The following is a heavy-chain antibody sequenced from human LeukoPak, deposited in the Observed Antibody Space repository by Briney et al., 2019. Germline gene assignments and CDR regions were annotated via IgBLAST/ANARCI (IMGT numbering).Heavy chain of an antibody. V-gene: IGHV4-39*01. Sequence: SETLSLTCAVSGGSISSSNYYWGWIRQPPGQGLEWIGSIYYSGNTYYNPSLKSRVTISVDTSKNQFSLKLSSATATDTAVYYCARRRAGRDWFDPWGQGTLVTVSS. D-gene: IGHD6-19*01. CDR3: ARRRAGRDWFDP. J-gene: IGHJ5*02. CDR1: GGSISSSNYY. CDR2: IYYSGNT.